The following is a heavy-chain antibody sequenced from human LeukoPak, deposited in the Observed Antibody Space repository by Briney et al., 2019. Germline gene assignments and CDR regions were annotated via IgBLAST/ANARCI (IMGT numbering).Heavy chain of an antibody. Sequence: SETLSLTCAVSSGSFTGYFWGWIRQPPGKGLEWIGEIDHSGRTRYNPSLNTRVTMSVDTSKSHFSLKLTSVTAADTAVYYCASRFCSTSSCYPSRWSPYALDVWGQGTTVIVSS. CDR3: ASRFCSTSSCYPSRWSPYALDV. CDR1: SGSFTGYF. V-gene: IGHV4-34*01. J-gene: IGHJ6*02. CDR2: IDHSGRT. D-gene: IGHD2-2*01.